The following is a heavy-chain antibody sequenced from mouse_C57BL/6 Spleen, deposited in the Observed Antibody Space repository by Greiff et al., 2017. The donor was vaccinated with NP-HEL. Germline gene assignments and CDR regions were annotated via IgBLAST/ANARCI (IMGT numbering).Heavy chain of an antibody. V-gene: IGHV1-64*01. J-gene: IGHJ4*01. CDR2: IHPTSGST. CDR3: ANYGPRRAMDY. Sequence: QVQLQQPGAELVKPGASVKLSCKASGYTFTSYWMHWVKQRPGQGLEWIGMIHPTSGSTNYNEKFKSKATLTVDKSSSTAYMQLSSLTSEDSAVYYCANYGPRRAMDYWGQGTSVTVSS. D-gene: IGHD1-1*01. CDR1: GYTFTSYW.